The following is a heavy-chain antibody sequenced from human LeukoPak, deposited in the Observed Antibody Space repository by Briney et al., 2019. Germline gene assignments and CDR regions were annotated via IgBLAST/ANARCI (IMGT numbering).Heavy chain of an antibody. Sequence: ASVKVSCKASGYTFTGYYTHWVRQAPGQGLEWMGWINPNSGGTNYAQKFQGRVTMTRDTSISTAYMELSRLRSDDTAVYYCARVHDVLRFLEWLAPFDPWGQGTLVTVSS. D-gene: IGHD3-3*01. CDR3: ARVHDVLRFLEWLAPFDP. V-gene: IGHV1-2*02. CDR1: GYTFTGYY. CDR2: INPNSGGT. J-gene: IGHJ5*02.